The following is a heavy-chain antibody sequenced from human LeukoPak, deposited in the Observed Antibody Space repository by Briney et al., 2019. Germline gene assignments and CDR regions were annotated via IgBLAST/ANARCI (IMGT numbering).Heavy chain of an antibody. D-gene: IGHD3-16*02. CDR1: GYTFTSYG. J-gene: IGHJ4*02. CDR2: ISAYNGNT. Sequence: ASVKVSCKASGYTFTSYGISWVRQAPGQGLEWMGWISAYNGNTNYAQKLQGRVTMTTDTSTSTAYMELRSLRSDDTAVYYCARDRDMITFGGVIADYWGQGTLVTVSP. V-gene: IGHV1-18*04. CDR3: ARDRDMITFGGVIADY.